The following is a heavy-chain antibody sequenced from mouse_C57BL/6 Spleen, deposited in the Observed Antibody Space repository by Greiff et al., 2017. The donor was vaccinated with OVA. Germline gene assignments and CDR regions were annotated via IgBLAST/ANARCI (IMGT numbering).Heavy chain of an antibody. D-gene: IGHD4-1*01. Sequence: EVQRVESGGGLVQPGGSLSLSCAASGFTFTDYYMSWVRQPPGKALEWLGFIRNKANGYTTEYSASVKGSFTISRANSQSILYLKMNALRAEDSATYYCARLTGTVLDYWGQGTTLTVAS. CDR1: GFTFTDYY. V-gene: IGHV7-3*01. CDR2: IRNKANGYTT. J-gene: IGHJ2*01. CDR3: ARLTGTVLDY.